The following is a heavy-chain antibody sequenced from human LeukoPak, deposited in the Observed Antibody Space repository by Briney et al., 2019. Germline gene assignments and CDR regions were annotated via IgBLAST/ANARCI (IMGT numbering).Heavy chain of an antibody. D-gene: IGHD4-11*01. CDR3: ARDPSSVTLYFFDY. Sequence: ASVKLSCTASGYTFRGNYIHWLRQAPGQGLEWMGWIDANNGDTKSAQKFQGRVTMSRDTSISTAYMDLSSLSPDDAAVYYCARDPSSVTLYFFDYWGQGTLVTVSS. V-gene: IGHV1-2*02. CDR2: IDANNGDT. J-gene: IGHJ4*02. CDR1: GYTFRGNY.